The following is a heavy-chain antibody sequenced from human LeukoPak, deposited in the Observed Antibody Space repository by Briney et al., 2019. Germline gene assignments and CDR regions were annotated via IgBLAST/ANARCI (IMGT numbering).Heavy chain of an antibody. D-gene: IGHD4-17*01. J-gene: IGHJ4*02. V-gene: IGHV4-59*01. CDR2: IYYSGST. Sequence: NPSETLSLTCTVSGGSISSYYWSWIRQPPGKGLEWIGYIYYSGSTNYNPSLKSRVTISVDTSKNQFSLKLSSVTAADTAVYYCARAHGDYGVGHFDYWGQGTLVTVSS. CDR1: GGSISSYY. CDR3: ARAHGDYGVGHFDY.